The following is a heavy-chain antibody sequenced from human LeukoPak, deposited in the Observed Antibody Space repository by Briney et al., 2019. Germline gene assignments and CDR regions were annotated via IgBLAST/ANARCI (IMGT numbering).Heavy chain of an antibody. CDR2: INPNGGGT. V-gene: IGHV1-2*02. CDR1: GYTFTGYY. CDR3: ARLRTYANWFDP. Sequence: ASVKVSCKASGYTFTGYYMHWVRQAPGQGREWMGWINPNGGGTNYAQKFQGRVTMTRDTSISTAYMELSRLRSDDTAVYYCARLRTYANWFDPWGQGTLVTVSS. J-gene: IGHJ5*02. D-gene: IGHD4-17*01.